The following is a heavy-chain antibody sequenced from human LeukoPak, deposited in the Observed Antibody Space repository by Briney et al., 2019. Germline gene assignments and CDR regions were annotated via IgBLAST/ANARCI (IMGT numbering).Heavy chain of an antibody. CDR1: GYTFTSYA. CDR2: INAGNGNT. D-gene: IGHD5-18*01. V-gene: IGHV1-3*01. J-gene: IGHJ5*02. Sequence: ASVKVSCKASGYTFTSYAMHWVRQAPGQRLEWMGWINAGNGNTKHSQKFQGRVTITRDTSASTAYMELSSLRSEDTAVYYCARERGKYSYGPWGQGTLVTVSS. CDR3: ARERGKYSYGP.